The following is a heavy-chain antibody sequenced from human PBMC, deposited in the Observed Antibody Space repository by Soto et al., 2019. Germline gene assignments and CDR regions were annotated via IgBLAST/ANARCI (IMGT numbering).Heavy chain of an antibody. Sequence: HLVESGGGLVKPGGSLRLSCAASGFTFSNAWMSWVRQAPGKGLEWVGRIKGEADGGTTDYAAPVKGRIIISRDHSKATRYLQMNSLKTGDTAVYYCTTGLSNGYYNFDYWGQGTPVTVSS. CDR2: IKGEADGGTT. D-gene: IGHD3-22*01. J-gene: IGHJ4*02. CDR3: TTGLSNGYYNFDY. CDR1: GFTFSNAW. V-gene: IGHV3-15*01.